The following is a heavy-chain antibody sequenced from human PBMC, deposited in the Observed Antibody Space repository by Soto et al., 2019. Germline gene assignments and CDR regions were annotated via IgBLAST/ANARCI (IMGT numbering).Heavy chain of an antibody. V-gene: IGHV1-3*01. CDR1: GYTFTSYA. CDR2: INAGNGNT. Sequence: QVPLVQSGAEVKKPGASVKVSCKASGYTFTSYAMHWVRQAPGQRLEWMGWINAGNGNTKYSQKFQGRVTITRDTSANTAYIELSSLRSEDTAVYYCARDRFIAARDDYWCQGSLVTVS. D-gene: IGHD6-6*01. J-gene: IGHJ4*02. CDR3: ARDRFIAARDDY.